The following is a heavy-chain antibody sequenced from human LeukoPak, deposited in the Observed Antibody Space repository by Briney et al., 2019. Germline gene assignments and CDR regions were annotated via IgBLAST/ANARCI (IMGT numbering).Heavy chain of an antibody. CDR1: GFTFSSYS. J-gene: IGHJ3*02. V-gene: IGHV3-48*02. CDR3: ARTSKVTSVMDI. CDR2: ISSGSTII. D-gene: IGHD3-16*01. Sequence: GGSLRLSCAASGFTFSSYSMNWVRQAPGKGLEWISHISSGSTIIYYADSVKGRFTISRDNAKNSLFLQMNSLRDEDTAVYYCARTSKVTSVMDIWGQGTMVTVSS.